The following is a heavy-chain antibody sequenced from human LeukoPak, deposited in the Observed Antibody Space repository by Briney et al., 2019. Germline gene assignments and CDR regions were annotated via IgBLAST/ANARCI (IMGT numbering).Heavy chain of an antibody. D-gene: IGHD2-2*02. CDR2: IKQDGSEK. CDR3: ARVRGGYCSGTSCYNAFDI. J-gene: IGHJ3*02. Sequence: GGSLRLSCAASGFTFSSYWMDWVRQAPGKGLEWVANIKQDGSEKYYVNTVKGRFTISRDNAQNSLYLQMNSLRGEDTAVCYCARVRGGYCSGTSCYNAFDIWGQGTMVTVSS. CDR1: GFTFSSYW. V-gene: IGHV3-7*01.